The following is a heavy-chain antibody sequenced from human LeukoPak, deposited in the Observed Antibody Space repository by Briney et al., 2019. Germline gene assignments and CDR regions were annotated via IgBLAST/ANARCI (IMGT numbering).Heavy chain of an antibody. CDR3: ARDRVWSGRYYFDY. CDR2: SSTNNGDT. D-gene: IGHD3-3*01. V-gene: IGHV1-18*04. CDR1: GYTXTSYG. J-gene: IGHJ4*02. Sequence: ASAKVSCKASGYTXTSYGISGVRQAPGQGLEWMGGSSTNNGDTNYAQKLQGRVTMTTDTSTSTAYMELRSLRSDDTAVYYCARDRVWSGRYYFDYWGQGTLVTVSS.